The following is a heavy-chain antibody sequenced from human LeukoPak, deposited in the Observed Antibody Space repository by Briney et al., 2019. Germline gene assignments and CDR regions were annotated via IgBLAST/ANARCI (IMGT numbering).Heavy chain of an antibody. CDR2: ISAYNGNT. J-gene: IGHJ4*02. V-gene: IGHV1-18*01. D-gene: IGHD2-15*01. CDR1: GYTFTSYG. Sequence: ASVKVSCKASGYTFTSYGISWVRQAPGQGLEWMGWISAYNGNTNYAQKLQGRVTMTTDTSTSTAYMGLRSLRSDDTAVYYCARGVRYCSGGSCYYFDYWGQGTLVTVSS. CDR3: ARGVRYCSGGSCYYFDY.